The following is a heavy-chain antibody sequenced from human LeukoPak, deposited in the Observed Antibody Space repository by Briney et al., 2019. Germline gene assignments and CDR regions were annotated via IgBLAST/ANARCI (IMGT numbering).Heavy chain of an antibody. J-gene: IGHJ6*02. CDR1: GFTFSSYA. V-gene: IGHV3-23*01. CDR2: ISGSGGST. Sequence: QPGGSLRLSCAASGFTFSSYAMSWVRQAPGKGLEWVSAISGSGGSTYYADSVKGRFTISRDNSKNTLYLQMNSLRAEDTAVYYCAKDRYCSSTSCRFYYYFFGVLDYGMDVWGQGTTVTVSS. D-gene: IGHD2-2*01. CDR3: AKDRYCSSTSCRFYYYFFGVLDYGMDV.